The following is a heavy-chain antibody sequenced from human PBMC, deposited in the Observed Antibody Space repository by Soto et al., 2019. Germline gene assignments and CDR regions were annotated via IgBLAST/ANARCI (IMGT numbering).Heavy chain of an antibody. D-gene: IGHD4-17*01. CDR3: ARYHDFGASRSFDY. CDR2: IYYSGST. J-gene: IGHJ4*02. CDR1: GGSISSGDYY. Sequence: PSETLSLTYTVSGGSISSGDYYWSWIRQPPGKGLEWIGYIYYSGSTYYNPSLKSRVTISVDTSKNQFSLKLSSVTAADTAVYYCARYHDFGASRSFDYWGQGTPVTVSS. V-gene: IGHV4-30-4*01.